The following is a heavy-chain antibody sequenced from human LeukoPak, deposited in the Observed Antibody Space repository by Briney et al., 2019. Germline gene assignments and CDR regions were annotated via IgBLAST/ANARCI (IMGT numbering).Heavy chain of an antibody. D-gene: IGHD1-20*01. CDR3: ATPSSNWNDVYYYGMDV. Sequence: GGSLRLSCAASGFTVRSNYMSWVRQAPGKGLEWVSVIYTGGNTYYADSVKGRFTISRDNSKNTLYLQMNSLRTEDTAVYYCATPSSNWNDVYYYGMDVWGQGTTVTVSS. CDR1: GFTVRSNY. J-gene: IGHJ6*02. V-gene: IGHV3-66*01. CDR2: IYTGGNT.